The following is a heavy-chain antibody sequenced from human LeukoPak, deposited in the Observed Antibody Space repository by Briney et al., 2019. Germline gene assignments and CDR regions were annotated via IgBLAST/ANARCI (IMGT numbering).Heavy chain of an antibody. D-gene: IGHD2-15*01. V-gene: IGHV3-74*01. CDR3: ARDRWELLSNSYHYCGLDV. J-gene: IGHJ6*02. Sequence: PGGSLRLSCAASGFTFSNYWMHWVRQAPGKGPVWVSRINTDGNITTYADSVKGRFTISRDNAKNSLYLQMNSLRAEDTAVYYCARDRWELLSNSYHYCGLDVWGQGTTVTVSS. CDR2: INTDGNIT. CDR1: GFTFSNYW.